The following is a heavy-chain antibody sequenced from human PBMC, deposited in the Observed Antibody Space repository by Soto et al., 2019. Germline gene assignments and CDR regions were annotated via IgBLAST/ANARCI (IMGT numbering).Heavy chain of an antibody. CDR1: GYTFTSYD. CDR2: MSAYNGNT. D-gene: IGHD3-22*01. J-gene: IGHJ5*02. Sequence: GASVKVSCKASGYTFTSYDINWVRQATGQGLEWMGWMSAYNGNTNYAQKLQGRVTMTTDTSTSTAYMELRSLRSDDTAVYYCARATYYYDSSGYYGPWGQGTLVTVSS. CDR3: ARATYYYDSSGYYGP. V-gene: IGHV1-18*01.